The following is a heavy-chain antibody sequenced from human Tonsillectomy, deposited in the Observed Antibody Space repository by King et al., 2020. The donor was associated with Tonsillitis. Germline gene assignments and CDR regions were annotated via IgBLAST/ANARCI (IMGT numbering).Heavy chain of an antibody. Sequence: VQLVESGGGVVQPGRSLRLSCAASGFTFSTYPMHWVRQAPGKGLEWVALISYAGHNKYYANSVKGRFTISRDTSNNTLYLQMDSLRAEDTALYYCARGRAAARGVSDYWGQGTRVTVSS. D-gene: IGHD2-2*01. CDR2: ISYAGHNK. J-gene: IGHJ4*02. CDR3: ARGRAAARGVSDY. CDR1: GFTFSTYP. V-gene: IGHV3-30*01.